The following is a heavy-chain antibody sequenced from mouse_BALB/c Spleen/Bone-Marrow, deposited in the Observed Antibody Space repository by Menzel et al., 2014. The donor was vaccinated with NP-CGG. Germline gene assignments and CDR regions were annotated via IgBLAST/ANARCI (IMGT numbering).Heavy chain of an antibody. CDR2: IYPSDSYT. CDR1: GYTFTNYW. J-gene: IGHJ4*01. CDR3: TRDFHGTSSMDY. Sequence: VKLMESGAELVRPGASVKLSCKASGYTFTNYWLNWVKQRPGQGLEWIGNIYPSDSYTNYNQKFKDKATLTVDKSSCTAYMQLSSPTSEDSAVYYCTRDFHGTSSMDYWGQGTSVTVSS. D-gene: IGHD1-1*01. V-gene: IGHV1-69*02.